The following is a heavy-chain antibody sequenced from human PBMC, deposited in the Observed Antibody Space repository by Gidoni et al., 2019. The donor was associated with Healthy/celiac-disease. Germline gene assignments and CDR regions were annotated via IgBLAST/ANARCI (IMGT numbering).Heavy chain of an antibody. V-gene: IGHV3-21*01. CDR1: GSTFSSYS. J-gene: IGHJ4*02. D-gene: IGHD3-9*01. CDR3: ARDLTYYDILTGYYPGPDYFDY. CDR2: ISSSSSYI. Sequence: VQLVESGGGLVKPGGSLRLSCAASGSTFSSYSMNWVRQAPGKGLEWVSSISSSSSYIYYADSVKGRFTISRDNAKNSLYLQMNSLRAEDTAVYYCARDLTYYDILTGYYPGPDYFDYWGQGTLVTVSS.